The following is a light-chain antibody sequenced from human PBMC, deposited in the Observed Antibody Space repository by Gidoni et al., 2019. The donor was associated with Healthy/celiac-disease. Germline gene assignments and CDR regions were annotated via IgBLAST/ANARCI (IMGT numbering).Light chain of an antibody. CDR1: QSVSSSY. Sequence: DIVLPQSPATLSLSPGERATLSCRARQSVSSSYLAWYQQKPGQAPRLLIYGASSRATGIPDRFSGSGSGTDFTLTISRLEPEDFAVYYCQQYGSSPEYTFGQGTKLEIK. CDR2: GAS. V-gene: IGKV3-20*01. CDR3: QQYGSSPEYT. J-gene: IGKJ2*01.